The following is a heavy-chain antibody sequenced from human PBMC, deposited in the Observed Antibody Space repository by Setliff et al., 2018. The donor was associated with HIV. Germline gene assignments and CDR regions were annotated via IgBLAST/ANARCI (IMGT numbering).Heavy chain of an antibody. CDR2: ISTYSDET. D-gene: IGHD2-2*01. CDR3: ARREGGYPDP. Sequence: AASVKVSCKPSGYTFTTYGLGWVRQAPGQGLEWMGWISTYSDETSSSQNLQGRLTMTTDTSTGTAYMELRSLRSDDTAVYYCARREGGYPDPWGQGTLVTVSS. CDR1: GYTFTTYG. V-gene: IGHV1-18*01. J-gene: IGHJ5*02.